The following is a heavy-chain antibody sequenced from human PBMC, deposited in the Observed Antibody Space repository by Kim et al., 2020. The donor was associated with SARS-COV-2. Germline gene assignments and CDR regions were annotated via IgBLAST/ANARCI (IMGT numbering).Heavy chain of an antibody. V-gene: IGHV3-23*01. CDR2: ISGSGGST. J-gene: IGHJ6*02. CDR3: AKDLTPYYYGSGSYEGGGMDV. D-gene: IGHD3-10*01. CDR1: GFTFSSYA. Sequence: GGSLRLSCAASGFTFSSYAMSWVRQAPGKGLEWVSAISGSGGSTYYADSVKGRFTISRDNSKNTLYLQMNSLRAEDTAVYYCAKDLTPYYYGSGSYEGGGMDVWGQGTTVTVSS.